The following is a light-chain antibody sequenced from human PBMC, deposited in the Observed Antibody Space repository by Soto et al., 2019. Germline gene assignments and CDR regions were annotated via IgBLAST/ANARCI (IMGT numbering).Light chain of an antibody. CDR1: QDISDY. CDR3: QQYENLPYS. Sequence: DIQMTQSPSSLSASVGDRVTITCQASQDISDYLNWYHQKPGKAPKFLIYDASYLETGVPSRFSGSGSGTDFTFTISSLQPEDIGTYYCQQYENLPYSFGQGTKLEI. CDR2: DAS. J-gene: IGKJ2*03. V-gene: IGKV1-33*01.